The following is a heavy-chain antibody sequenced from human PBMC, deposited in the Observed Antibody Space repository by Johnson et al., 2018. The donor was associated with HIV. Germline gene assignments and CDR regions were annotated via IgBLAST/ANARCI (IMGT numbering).Heavy chain of an antibody. CDR3: AISIPRPGWGDAFDI. J-gene: IGHJ3*02. CDR2: INWNGGST. D-gene: IGHD3-16*01. V-gene: IGHV3-20*03. Sequence: YAIHWVRQAPGKGLEWVSGINWNGGSTGYADSVKGRFTISRDNAKNSLYLQMNALRAEDTAVYYCAISIPRPGWGDAFDIWGQGTMVTVSS. CDR1: YA.